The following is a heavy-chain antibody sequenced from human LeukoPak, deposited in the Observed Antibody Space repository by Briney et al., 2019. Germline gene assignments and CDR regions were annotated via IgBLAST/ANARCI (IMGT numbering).Heavy chain of an antibody. V-gene: IGHV3-11*01. CDR2: ISSSGSTI. CDR3: ASVGGSYYQSGYYFDY. Sequence: KTGGSLRLSCAASGFTFSDYYMSWIRQAPGKGLEWVSYISSSGSTIYHADSVKGRFTISRDNAKNSLYLQMNSLRAEDTAVYYCASVGGSYYQSGYYFDYWGQGTLVTVSS. J-gene: IGHJ4*02. D-gene: IGHD1-26*01. CDR1: GFTFSDYY.